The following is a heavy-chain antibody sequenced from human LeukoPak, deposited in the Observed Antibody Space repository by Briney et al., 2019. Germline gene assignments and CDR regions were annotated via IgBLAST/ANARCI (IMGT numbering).Heavy chain of an antibody. D-gene: IGHD6-19*01. Sequence: GGSLRLSCAVSGFTFKNYAMSWVRQVPGKGLQWVSSISGSGGSTYSADSVKGRFAISRDNSRNTLYLQMNSLRAEDTAMYYCTKQDNGWYSNFDCWGQGTLVTVSS. CDR1: GFTFKNYA. CDR3: TKQDNGWYSNFDC. J-gene: IGHJ4*02. V-gene: IGHV3-23*01. CDR2: ISGSGGST.